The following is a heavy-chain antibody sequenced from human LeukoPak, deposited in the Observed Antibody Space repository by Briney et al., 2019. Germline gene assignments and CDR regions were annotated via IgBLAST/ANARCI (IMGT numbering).Heavy chain of an antibody. D-gene: IGHD3-22*01. CDR1: GGTFSSYA. CDR3: ARGPITTRSHFDY. V-gene: IGHV1-69*05. Sequence: SVKVSCKASGGTFSSYAISWVRQAPGQGLEWMGGIIPIFATANYAQKFQGRVTITTDESTSTAYMELSSLRSEDTAVYYCARGPITTRSHFDYWGQGTLVTVSS. J-gene: IGHJ4*02. CDR2: IIPIFATA.